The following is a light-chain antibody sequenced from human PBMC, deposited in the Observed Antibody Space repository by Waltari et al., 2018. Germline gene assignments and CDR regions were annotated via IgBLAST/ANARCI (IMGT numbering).Light chain of an antibody. J-gene: IGKJ1*01. Sequence: EIVMTQSPATLSVSPGDEVTLSCRASQSVRSDLAWYQQKPGQAPRPLLYAASTRATGVPARFFGSGYGTEFTLTISSLQSEDSALYYCQQYNYWPPPTFGQGTKVEIK. CDR3: QQYNYWPPPT. CDR2: AAS. V-gene: IGKV3-15*01. CDR1: QSVRSD.